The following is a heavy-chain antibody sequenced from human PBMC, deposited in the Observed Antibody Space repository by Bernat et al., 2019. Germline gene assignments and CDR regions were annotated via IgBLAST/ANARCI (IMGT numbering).Heavy chain of an antibody. CDR1: GFTFSSYG. Sequence: QVQLVESGGGVVQPGRSLRLSCAASGFTFSSYGMHWVRQAPGKGLEWVAVIWYDGSNKYYADSVKGRFTISRDNSKNTLYLQMNSLRAEDTAVYYCARGGIVGATREVSAFDIWGQWTMVTVSS. CDR3: ARGGIVGATREVSAFDI. D-gene: IGHD1-26*01. CDR2: IWYDGSNK. J-gene: IGHJ3*02. V-gene: IGHV3-33*01.